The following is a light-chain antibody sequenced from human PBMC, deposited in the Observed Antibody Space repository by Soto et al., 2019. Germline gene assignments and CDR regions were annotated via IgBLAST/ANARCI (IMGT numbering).Light chain of an antibody. Sequence: QSVLTQPASVSGSPVQSITISCTGTSSDVGSYNLVSWYQQHPGKAPKLMIYEVSKRPSGVSNRFSGSKSGNTASLTISGLQAEDEADYYCCSYAGSVVFGGGTKVTVL. V-gene: IGLV2-23*02. CDR2: EVS. CDR3: CSYAGSVV. CDR1: SSDVGSYNL. J-gene: IGLJ2*01.